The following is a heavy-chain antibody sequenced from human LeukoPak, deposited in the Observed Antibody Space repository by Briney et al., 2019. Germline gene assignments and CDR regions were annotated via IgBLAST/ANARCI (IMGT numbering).Heavy chain of an antibody. CDR3: ARDLQYYDSGTYYLGSFDY. Sequence: SETLSLTCTVSGGSVSSGSYYWSWIRQPPGKRLEWIGYIYYSGSTNYNPSLKSRVTISVDTSKNQFSLRLSSVTAADTAVYYCARDLQYYDSGTYYLGSFDYWGQGTLVTVSS. D-gene: IGHD3-22*01. J-gene: IGHJ4*02. V-gene: IGHV4-61*01. CDR1: GGSVSSGSYY. CDR2: IYYSGST.